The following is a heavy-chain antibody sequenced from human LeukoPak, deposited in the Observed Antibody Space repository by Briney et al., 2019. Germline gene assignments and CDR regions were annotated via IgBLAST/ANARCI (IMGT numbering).Heavy chain of an antibody. CDR2: INHSGST. Sequence: SETLSLTCAVYGGSFSGYYWSWIRQPPGKGLEWIGEINHSGSTNYNPSLKSRVTISVDTSKNQFSLKLSSVTAADTAVYYCARHRVVAASSPLDYWGQGTLVTVSS. D-gene: IGHD2-15*01. CDR3: ARHRVVAASSPLDY. V-gene: IGHV4-34*01. J-gene: IGHJ4*02. CDR1: GGSFSGYY.